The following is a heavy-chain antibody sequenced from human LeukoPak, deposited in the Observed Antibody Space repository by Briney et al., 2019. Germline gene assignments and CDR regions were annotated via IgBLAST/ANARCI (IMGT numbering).Heavy chain of an antibody. Sequence: GGSLRLSCAAFGFIFDNYYMSWVRQAPGKGLEWVANINQDGSVKYYVDSVKGRFTISRDNARNTLYLQLNSLTAEDTAVYYCAMGYKSAYSWDYWGQGTLVTVSS. CDR1: GFIFDNYY. V-gene: IGHV3-7*01. D-gene: IGHD5-18*01. J-gene: IGHJ4*02. CDR3: AMGYKSAYSWDY. CDR2: INQDGSVK.